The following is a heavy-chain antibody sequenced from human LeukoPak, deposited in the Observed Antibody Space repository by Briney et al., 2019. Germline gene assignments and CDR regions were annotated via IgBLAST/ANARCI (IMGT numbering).Heavy chain of an antibody. CDR1: GGSIRSGSHY. CDR2: IYYSGST. CDR3: AKRDDSGGNLVDL. J-gene: IGHJ4*02. Sequence: SETLSLTCTVSGGSIRSGSHYWAWIRQPPGQGLEWIGSIYYSGSTYYNPSLENRVTISIDTSKNHFSLKLSSLSAADTSVYYCAKRDDSGGNLVDLWGQGTLVTVS. V-gene: IGHV4-39*02. D-gene: IGHD3-22*01.